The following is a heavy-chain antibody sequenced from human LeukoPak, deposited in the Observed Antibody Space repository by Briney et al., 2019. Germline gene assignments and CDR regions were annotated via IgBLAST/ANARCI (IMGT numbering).Heavy chain of an antibody. D-gene: IGHD2/OR15-2a*01. V-gene: IGHV3-15*01. J-gene: IGHJ4*02. Sequence: GGSLRLSCAASGFIFNKAWMNWVRQAPGKGPEWVGRIKSKNDGGTTDYGSPVKGRFTISRDDSKNTLYLQMNSLITDDTAIYYCTPVMVEDRGFWGQGTLVTVSS. CDR3: TPVMVEDRGF. CDR1: GFIFNKAW. CDR2: IKSKNDGGTT.